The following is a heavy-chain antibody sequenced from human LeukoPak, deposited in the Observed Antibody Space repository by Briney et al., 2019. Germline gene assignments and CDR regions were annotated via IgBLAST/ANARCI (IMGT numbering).Heavy chain of an antibody. J-gene: IGHJ4*02. CDR2: IYSGGST. Sequence: GGSLRLSCAASGFTFSSYSMNWVGQAPGKGLEWVSVIYSGGSTYYADSVKGRFTISRDNSKNTLYLQMNSLRAEDTAVYYCARDPSFSSKYFDYWGQGTLVTVSS. V-gene: IGHV3-53*01. D-gene: IGHD6-13*01. CDR1: GFTFSSYS. CDR3: ARDPSFSSKYFDY.